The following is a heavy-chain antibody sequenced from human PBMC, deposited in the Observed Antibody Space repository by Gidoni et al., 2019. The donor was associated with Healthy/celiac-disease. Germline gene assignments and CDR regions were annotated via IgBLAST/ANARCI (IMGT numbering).Heavy chain of an antibody. J-gene: IGHJ4*02. CDR1: GFNFSSYW. V-gene: IGHV3-7*05. CDR2: IKQDGSEK. D-gene: IGHD6-13*01. Sequence: EVQLVESGGGLVQPGGSLRLSCAASGFNFSSYWMSWVRQAPGKGLEWVANIKQDGSEKYYVDSVKGRFTISRDNAKNSLYLQMNSLRAEDTAVYYCARDSGVDSSSWVFDYWGQGTLVTVSS. CDR3: ARDSGVDSSSWVFDY.